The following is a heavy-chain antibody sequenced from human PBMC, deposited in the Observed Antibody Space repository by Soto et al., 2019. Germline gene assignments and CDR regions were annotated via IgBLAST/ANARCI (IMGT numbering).Heavy chain of an antibody. CDR2: IIPIFGTA. J-gene: IGHJ6*02. V-gene: IGHV1-69*01. CDR3: ARDSRYDILTGYYPLYYYGMDV. CDR1: GGTFSSYA. Sequence: QVQLVQSGAEVKKPGSSVKVSCKASGGTFSSYAISWVRQAPGQGLEWMGGIIPIFGTANYAQKFQGRVTITADESTSTAYMELSILRSEDTAVYYCARDSRYDILTGYYPLYYYGMDVWGQGTTVTVSS. D-gene: IGHD3-9*01.